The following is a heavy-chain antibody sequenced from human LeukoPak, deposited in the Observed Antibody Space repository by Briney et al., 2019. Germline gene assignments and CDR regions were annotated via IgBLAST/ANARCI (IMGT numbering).Heavy chain of an antibody. J-gene: IGHJ4*02. V-gene: IGHV3-21*01. CDR1: GFTFSSYS. Sequence: GGSLRLSCAASGFTFSSYSMNWVRQAPGKGLEWVPSISSSSSYIYYADSVKGRFTISRDNAKNSLYLQMNSLRAEDTAVYYCARDQSCTNGVCYSPPNFDYWGQGTLVTVSS. CDR2: ISSSSSYI. D-gene: IGHD2-8*01. CDR3: ARDQSCTNGVCYSPPNFDY.